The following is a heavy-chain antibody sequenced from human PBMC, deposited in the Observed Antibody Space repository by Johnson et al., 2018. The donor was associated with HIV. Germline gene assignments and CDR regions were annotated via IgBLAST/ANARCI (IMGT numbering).Heavy chain of an antibody. V-gene: IGHV3-53*01. J-gene: IGHJ3*02. CDR3: AREIAAAGVDTFDI. CDR2: IYSGGST. CDR1: GFTVSSNY. D-gene: IGHD6-13*01. Sequence: VQLVESGGGLIQPGGSLRLSCAASGFTVSSNYMSWVRQAPGKGLAWVSVIYSGGSTYYADSVKGRFIISRDNAKNSLFLQMNSLRDEDTAVYYCAREIAAAGVDTFDIWGQGTMVTVSS.